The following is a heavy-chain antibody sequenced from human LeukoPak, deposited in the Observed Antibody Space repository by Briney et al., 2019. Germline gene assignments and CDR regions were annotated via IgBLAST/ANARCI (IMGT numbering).Heavy chain of an antibody. CDR1: GGSISSSSYY. D-gene: IGHD2-8*01. CDR2: IYYSGST. J-gene: IGHJ5*02. CDR3: AGIVLMVYANWFDP. V-gene: IGHV4-39*01. Sequence: SETLSLTCTVSGGSISSSSYYWGWIRQPPGKGLEWIGSIYYSGSTYCNPSLKSRVTISVDTSKNQFSLKLSSVTAADTAVYYCAGIVLMVYANWFDPWGQGTLVTVSS.